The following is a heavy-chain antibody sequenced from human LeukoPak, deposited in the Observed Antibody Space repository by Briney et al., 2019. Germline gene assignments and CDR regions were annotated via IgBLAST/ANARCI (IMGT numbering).Heavy chain of an antibody. D-gene: IGHD3-16*02. Sequence: GSSVKVSCKASGGTFSSYAISWVRQAPGQGLEWMGWISAYNGNTNYAQKLQGRVTMTTDTSTSTAYMELRSLRSDDTAVYYCARSLPKGRGSYRHNDYWGQGTLVTVSS. J-gene: IGHJ4*02. CDR3: ARSLPKGRGSYRHNDY. CDR2: ISAYNGNT. CDR1: GGTFSSYA. V-gene: IGHV1-18*01.